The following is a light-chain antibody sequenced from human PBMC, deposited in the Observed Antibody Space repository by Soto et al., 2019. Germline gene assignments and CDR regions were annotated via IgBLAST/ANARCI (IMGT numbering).Light chain of an antibody. V-gene: IGKV3-20*01. Sequence: EIVVTQSPGTLSLSPGERATLSCRASQSVSSSYLAWYQQKPGQAPRLLIYGASSRATGIPDRFGGSGSGTDFTLTIRRLEPEDFPVYYCQKYGSSPPMYPFGHGNTLEIK. CDR3: QKYGSSPPMYP. J-gene: IGKJ2*01. CDR2: GAS. CDR1: QSVSSSY.